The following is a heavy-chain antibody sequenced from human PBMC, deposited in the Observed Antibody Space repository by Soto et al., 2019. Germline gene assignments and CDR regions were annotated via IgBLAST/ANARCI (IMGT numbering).Heavy chain of an antibody. CDR3: ARESGGATATLDYYYFYMDV. CDR2: SNPNGGVT. D-gene: IGHD5-12*01. V-gene: IGHV1-2*04. CDR1: GDSFNDYY. J-gene: IGHJ6*03. Sequence: QVQLVQSGAEVRKPGASVTVSCRSSGDSFNDYYIHWVRQAPGQGVEWMGWSNPNGGVTKYAQKFQGWVSMARDTSIRTVYMQLSRLRSDDTSGYYCARESGGATATLDYYYFYMDVWGTGTTVTVSS.